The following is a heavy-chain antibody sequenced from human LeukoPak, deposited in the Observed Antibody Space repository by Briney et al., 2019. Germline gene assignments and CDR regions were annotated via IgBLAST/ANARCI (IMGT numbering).Heavy chain of an antibody. D-gene: IGHD2-2*01. V-gene: IGHV4-34*01. J-gene: IGHJ6*03. CDR1: GGSFSAYY. CDR3: ARDAVVPAATHYYYYYMDV. CDR2: IYYSGST. Sequence: SETLSLTCAVYGGSFSAYYWNWIRQPPGKGLEWIGSIYYSGSTYYNPSLKSRVTISVDTSKNQFSLKLSSVTAADTAVYYCARDAVVPAATHYYYYYMDVWGKGTTVTVSS.